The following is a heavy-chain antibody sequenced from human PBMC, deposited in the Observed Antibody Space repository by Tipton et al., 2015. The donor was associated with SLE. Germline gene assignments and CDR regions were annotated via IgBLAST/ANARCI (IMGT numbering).Heavy chain of an antibody. CDR1: GGSISGSSYY. J-gene: IGHJ4*02. V-gene: IGHV4-39*07. D-gene: IGHD3-3*01. CDR3: ATTIFRGGEVDY. CDR2: IYYSGTT. Sequence: LRLSCAVSGGSISGSSYYWGWIRQSPGKGLEWIGNIYYSGTTFYNPSLKSRVTISVDTSKNQVSLKLNSVTAADTAVYYCATTIFRGGEVDYWGQGTLVTVSS.